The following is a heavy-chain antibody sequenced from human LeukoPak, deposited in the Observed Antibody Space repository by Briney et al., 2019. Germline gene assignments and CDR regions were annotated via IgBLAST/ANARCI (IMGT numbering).Heavy chain of an antibody. V-gene: IGHV3-30*02. CDR3: AKTYYYDSSAYYSFDY. CDR2: MRYDGSNK. CDR1: GFTFSRFG. Sequence: GGSLRLSCAASGFTFSRFGMHWVRQAPGKGLEWVTFMRYDGSNKYYADSVKGRFTISRDNSKNTLYLQMNSLRAEDTAVYYCAKTYYYDSSAYYSFDYWGQGPLVTVSS. J-gene: IGHJ4*02. D-gene: IGHD3-22*01.